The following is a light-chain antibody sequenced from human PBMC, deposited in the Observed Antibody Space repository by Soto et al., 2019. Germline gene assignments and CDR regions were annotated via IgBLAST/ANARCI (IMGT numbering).Light chain of an antibody. J-gene: IGKJ1*01. CDR3: QQYYSTPRT. CDR2: WAS. V-gene: IGKV4-1*01. Sequence: DIVMTQSPDSLAVSLGERATINCKSSQSVLYSSNNKNYLAWYQQKPGQPPKLLIYWASTREYGVPDRFSGCGSGTDFTLTISSLQAEAVAVYYYQQYYSTPRTFGKGTRVEIK. CDR1: QSVLYSSNNKNY.